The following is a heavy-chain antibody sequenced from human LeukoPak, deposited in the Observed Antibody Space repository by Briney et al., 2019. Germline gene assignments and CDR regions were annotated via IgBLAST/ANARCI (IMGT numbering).Heavy chain of an antibody. D-gene: IGHD6-13*01. Sequence: SVKVSCKASGGTFSSYAISWVRQAPGQGLEWMGGIIPIFGTANYAQKYQGRVTITADESTSTAYMELSSLRSEDTAVYYCARDQEQQLVPDYYYYGMDVWGQGTTVTVSS. J-gene: IGHJ6*02. CDR3: ARDQEQQLVPDYYYYGMDV. CDR2: IIPIFGTA. CDR1: GGTFSSYA. V-gene: IGHV1-69*13.